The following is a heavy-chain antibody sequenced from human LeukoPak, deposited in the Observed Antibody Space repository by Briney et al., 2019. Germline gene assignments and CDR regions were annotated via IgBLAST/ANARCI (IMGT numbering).Heavy chain of an antibody. J-gene: IGHJ4*02. Sequence: GGSLRLSCAASGFTFSNEMNWVRQAPGKGLEWVSYISSSGSTIYYADSVKGRFTISRDNAKNSLYLQMNSLRAEDTAVYYCASGKDSGYDLGDYWGQGTLVTVSS. CDR2: ISSSGSTI. CDR3: ASGKDSGYDLGDY. D-gene: IGHD5-12*01. V-gene: IGHV3-48*03. CDR1: GFTFSNE.